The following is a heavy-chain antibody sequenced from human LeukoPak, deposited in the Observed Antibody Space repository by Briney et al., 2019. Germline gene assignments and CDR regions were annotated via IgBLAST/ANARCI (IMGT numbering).Heavy chain of an antibody. CDR2: ISHRGST. CDR1: GGSFSAYY. D-gene: IGHD3-22*01. V-gene: IGHV4-34*01. CDR3: ATYRGRDYYWGLDY. Sequence: PSETLSLTCGVYGGSFSAYYWSWIHQPPGKGLEWIGEISHRGSTNYNPSLKSRVTISLDTSKNQFSLKLSSVTAADTAVYYCATYRGRDYYWGLDYWDQGTLVTVSS. J-gene: IGHJ4*02.